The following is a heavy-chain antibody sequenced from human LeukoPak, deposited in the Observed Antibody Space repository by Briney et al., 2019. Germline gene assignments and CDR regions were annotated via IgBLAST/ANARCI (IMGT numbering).Heavy chain of an antibody. CDR3: ARASIAVAGTSDY. Sequence: SQTLSLTCAISGDSVSSNSAAWNWITQSPSRGLEWLGRTYYRSKWYNDYAVSVKSRITINPDTSKNQFSLQLNSVTPEDTAVYYCARASIAVAGTSDYWGQGTLVTVSS. D-gene: IGHD6-19*01. CDR1: GDSVSSNSAA. V-gene: IGHV6-1*01. CDR2: TYYRSKWYN. J-gene: IGHJ4*02.